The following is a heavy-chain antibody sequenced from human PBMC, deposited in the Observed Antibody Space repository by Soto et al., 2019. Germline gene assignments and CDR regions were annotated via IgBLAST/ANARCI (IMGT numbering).Heavy chain of an antibody. V-gene: IGHV2-5*02. CDR3: ANRLVYLTVNYNWFDY. J-gene: IGHJ4*02. Sequence: ESCPTLVHPPQTLPPTCPFSGFSPSTSRVSVGWLPHPPGEALEWLALIFWDDDKRYSPSLKSRLTITKDTSKNQVVLTMKNMDPVDKDTYYCANRLVYLTVNYNWFDYWGQGVLVTVS. CDR1: GFSPSTSRVS. CDR2: IFWDDDK. D-gene: IGHD3-9*01.